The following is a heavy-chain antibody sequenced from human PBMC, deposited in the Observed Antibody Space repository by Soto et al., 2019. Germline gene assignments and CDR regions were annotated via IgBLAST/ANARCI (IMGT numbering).Heavy chain of an antibody. CDR3: ARDSLPYDCVWGSYRYTGAFDI. J-gene: IGHJ3*02. D-gene: IGHD3-16*02. CDR2: IIPIFGTA. Sequence: QVQLVQSGAEVKKPGSSVKVSCKASGGTFSSYAISWVRQAPGQGLEWMGGIIPIFGTANYAQKFQGRVTITADKSTSTAYMELSSLRSEDTAVYYCARDSLPYDCVWGSYRYTGAFDIWGQGTMVTVSS. V-gene: IGHV1-69*06. CDR1: GGTFSSYA.